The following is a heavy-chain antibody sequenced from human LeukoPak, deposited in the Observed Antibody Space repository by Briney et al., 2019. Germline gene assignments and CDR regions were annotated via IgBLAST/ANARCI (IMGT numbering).Heavy chain of an antibody. J-gene: IGHJ3*02. D-gene: IGHD3-16*01. CDR3: AKASTSYGYKDDAFDI. CDR1: GFTFGDYA. CDR2: ISWDSRTI. Sequence: GGSLRLSCAAYGFTFGDYAMNWGRQAPGKGLEWVSGISWDSRTINYADSVRGRFTISRDNAKSSLYLQMNSLRPEDTALYYCAKASTSYGYKDDAFDIWGQGTMVTVSS. V-gene: IGHV3-9*01.